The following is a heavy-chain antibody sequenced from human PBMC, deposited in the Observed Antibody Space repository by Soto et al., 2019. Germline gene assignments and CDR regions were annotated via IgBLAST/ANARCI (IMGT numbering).Heavy chain of an antibody. CDR3: ATELTTRETAAFDI. CDR2: IYPGDST. D-gene: IGHD4-17*01. V-gene: IGHV3-66*01. J-gene: IGHJ3*02. CDR1: GFTVAYNY. Sequence: PGGSLRLSCAASGFTVAYNYMTWVRQSPGKGLEWISVIYPGDSTYYADSVKGRFTISRDNSKSMLNLQMKRLRAEDSAVYYCATELTTRETAAFDIWGQGTMVTVSS.